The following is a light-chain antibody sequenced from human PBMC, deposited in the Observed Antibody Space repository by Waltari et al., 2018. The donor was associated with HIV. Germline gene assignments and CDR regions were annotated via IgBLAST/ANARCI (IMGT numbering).Light chain of an antibody. V-gene: IGKV3-15*01. Sequence: EILMTQSPATLSVSPGERATLSCRASQTITRSLVWYQQKPGQAPRLLIYGASTRATGVPARCSGTGSGTEFTLTISSLQSEDFAVYYCQQYDLWPRTFGQGTKVEIK. CDR1: QTITRS. J-gene: IGKJ1*01. CDR2: GAS. CDR3: QQYDLWPRT.